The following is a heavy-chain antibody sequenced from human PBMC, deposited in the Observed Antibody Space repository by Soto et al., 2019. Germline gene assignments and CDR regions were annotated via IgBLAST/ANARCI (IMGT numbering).Heavy chain of an antibody. D-gene: IGHD6-19*01. V-gene: IGHV4-59*01. CDR3: ARATRIAVAGTCLDY. J-gene: IGHJ4*02. CDR1: GGSISSYC. CDR2: IYYSGST. Sequence: PSETLSLTCTVSGGSISSYCWSWIRQPPGKGLEWIGYIYYSGSTNYNPSLKSRVTISVDTSKNQFSLKLSSVTAADTAVYYCARATRIAVAGTCLDYWGQGTLVTVSS.